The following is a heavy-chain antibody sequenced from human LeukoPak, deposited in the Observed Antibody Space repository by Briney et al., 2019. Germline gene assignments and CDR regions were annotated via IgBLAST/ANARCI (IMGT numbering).Heavy chain of an antibody. D-gene: IGHD6-6*01. J-gene: IGHJ4*02. CDR2: INPGGGST. CDR3: ARVGQLVFDY. CDR1: GYTFTNGY. Sequence: GASVKVSCKTSGYTFTNGYLHWVRQAPGQGLEWVGIINPGGGSTKYAQKFQGRVTMTRDTSTSTVYMELSILGSEDTAVYYCARVGQLVFDYWGQGTLVTVSS. V-gene: IGHV1-46*03.